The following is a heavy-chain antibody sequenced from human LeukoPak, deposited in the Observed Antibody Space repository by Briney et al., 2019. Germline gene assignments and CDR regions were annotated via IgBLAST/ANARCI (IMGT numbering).Heavy chain of an antibody. D-gene: IGHD3-9*01. CDR1: GFTFDDYA. CDR3: ARGDRNWRYFDWPRRPAGVDY. Sequence: GGSLRLSCAASGFTFDDYAMHWVRQAPGKGLEWVSGISWNSGSIGYADSVKGRFTISRENAKSSLYLQMNSLRAGDTAVYYCARGDRNWRYFDWPRRPAGVDYWGQGTLVTVSS. J-gene: IGHJ4*02. V-gene: IGHV3-9*01. CDR2: ISWNSGSI.